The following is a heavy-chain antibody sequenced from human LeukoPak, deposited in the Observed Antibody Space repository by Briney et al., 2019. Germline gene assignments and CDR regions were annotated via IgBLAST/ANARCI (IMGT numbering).Heavy chain of an antibody. CDR2: ISSNGGST. CDR3: RTVRGVTRVFDY. Sequence: PGGSLRLSCSASGFTFSSYAMHWVRQAPGKGLECVSAISSNGGSTYYADSVKGRFTISRDNSKNTLYLQMSSLRAEDTAVYYCRTVRGVTRVFDYWGQGTLVTVSS. CDR1: GFTFSSYA. D-gene: IGHD3-10*01. V-gene: IGHV3-64D*06. J-gene: IGHJ4*02.